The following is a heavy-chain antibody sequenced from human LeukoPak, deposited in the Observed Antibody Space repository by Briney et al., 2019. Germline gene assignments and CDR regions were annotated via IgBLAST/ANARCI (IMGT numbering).Heavy chain of an antibody. CDR3: ARLETYYYYGMDV. V-gene: IGHV4-34*01. CDR1: GVSFSGYY. J-gene: IGHJ6*02. CDR2: INHSGST. Sequence: SETLSLTCAVYGVSFSGYYWSWIRQPPGKGLEWIGEINHSGSTNYNPSLKSRVTISVDTSKNQFSLKLSSVTAADTAVYYCARLETYYYYGMDVWGQGTTVTVSS.